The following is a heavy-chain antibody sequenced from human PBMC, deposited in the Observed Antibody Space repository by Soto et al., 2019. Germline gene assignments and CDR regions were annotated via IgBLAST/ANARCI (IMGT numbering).Heavy chain of an antibody. CDR2: INAGNGNT. J-gene: IGHJ5*02. D-gene: IGHD3-22*01. CDR1: GYTFTSYA. V-gene: IGHV1-3*01. Sequence: ASVKVSCKASGYTFTSYAMHWVRQAPGQRLEWMGWINAGNGNTKYSQKLQGRVTITTDTSASTAYMELRSLRSDDTAVYYCARVKGSGYHNWFDPWGQGTLVTVSS. CDR3: ARVKGSGYHNWFDP.